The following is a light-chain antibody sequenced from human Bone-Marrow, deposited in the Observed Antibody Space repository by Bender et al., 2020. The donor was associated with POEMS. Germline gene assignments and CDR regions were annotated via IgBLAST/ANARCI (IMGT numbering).Light chain of an antibody. CDR3: CSFASSISYV. V-gene: IGLV2-14*01. Sequence: QSALTQPASVSGSPGQSITISCTGTSSDVGGYNFVSWYQQHPGKAPKLMIHAVSNRPSGVSNRFSGSKSGNTASLTISGLQAEDEADYYCCSFASSISYVFGTKTKVTVL. J-gene: IGLJ1*01. CDR2: AVS. CDR1: SSDVGGYNF.